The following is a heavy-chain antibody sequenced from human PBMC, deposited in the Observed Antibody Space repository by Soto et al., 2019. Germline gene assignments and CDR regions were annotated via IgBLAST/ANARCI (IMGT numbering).Heavy chain of an antibody. V-gene: IGHV3-74*01. CDR3: ARGGLKWELLPDAFDI. D-gene: IGHD1-26*01. CDR2: INSDGSST. Sequence: PGGSLRLSCAASGFTFSSYWMHWVRQAPGKGLVWVSRINSDGSSTSYADSVKGRFTISRDDAKNTLYLQMNSLRAEDTAVYYCARGGLKWELLPDAFDIWGQGTTVTVSS. CDR1: GFTFSSYW. J-gene: IGHJ3*02.